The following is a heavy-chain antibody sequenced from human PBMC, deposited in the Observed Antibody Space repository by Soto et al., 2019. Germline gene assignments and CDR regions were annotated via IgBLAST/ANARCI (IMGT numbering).Heavy chain of an antibody. D-gene: IGHD6-19*01. J-gene: IGHJ4*02. CDR2: INSDGSTI. CDR1: GVTLSSYW. Sequence: PGGALRVSCSASGVTLSSYWMHWVRQAPGKGLVWVSRINSDGSTISYADSVKGRFTISRDNAKNTLYLQMNSLRAEDTAVYYCARDPSYSTGWLLDYWGQGTLVTVSS. V-gene: IGHV3-74*01. CDR3: ARDPSYSTGWLLDY.